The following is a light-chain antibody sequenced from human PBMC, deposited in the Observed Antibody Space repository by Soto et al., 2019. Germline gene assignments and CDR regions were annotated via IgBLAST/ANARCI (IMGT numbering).Light chain of an antibody. Sequence: DIQMTQSPSTLSAFVGERVTITCRASHSVSSSLAWYQQKPGKAPKLMIYKTSILESGVPSRFSGSASGTEFTLSISSLQPDDFATYWCQQYNTYPWTFGQGTKVEIK. CDR2: KTS. J-gene: IGKJ1*01. V-gene: IGKV1-5*03. CDR1: HSVSSS. CDR3: QQYNTYPWT.